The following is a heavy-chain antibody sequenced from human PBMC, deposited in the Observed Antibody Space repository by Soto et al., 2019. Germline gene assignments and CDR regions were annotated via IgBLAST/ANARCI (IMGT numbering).Heavy chain of an antibody. Sequence: QVQLVESGGGVVQPGRSLRLSCAASGFTFSSYGMHWVRQAPGKGLEWVAVISYDGSNKYYADSVKGRFTISRDNSKNTLYLQMNSLRAEDTAVYYCAKEMQYQLLSELYYYCYYMDVWGKGTTVTVSS. CDR3: AKEMQYQLLSELYYYCYYMDV. D-gene: IGHD2-2*01. CDR1: GFTFSSYG. V-gene: IGHV3-30*18. J-gene: IGHJ6*03. CDR2: ISYDGSNK.